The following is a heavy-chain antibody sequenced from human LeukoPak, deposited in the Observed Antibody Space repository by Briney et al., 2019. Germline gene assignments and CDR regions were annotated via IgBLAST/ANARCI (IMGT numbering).Heavy chain of an antibody. Sequence: GGSLRLSCAASGFNFSRYWMSWVRQASGKGLEWVANIKQDGSEKDYVDSVKGRFTISRDNAKNTLYLQMNTLRVEDTAVYYCTRDLMDYDVSTGLHHYYMDVWGQGTTVTVSS. CDR1: GFNFSRYW. J-gene: IGHJ6*02. V-gene: IGHV3-7*01. D-gene: IGHD3-9*01. CDR2: IKQDGSEK. CDR3: TRDLMDYDVSTGLHHYYMDV.